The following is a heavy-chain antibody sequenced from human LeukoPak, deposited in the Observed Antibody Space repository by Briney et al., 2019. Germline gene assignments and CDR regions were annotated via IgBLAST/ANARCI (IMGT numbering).Heavy chain of an antibody. CDR1: GYTFTSYD. D-gene: IGHD6-19*01. CDR2: MNPNSGNT. J-gene: IGHJ6*03. V-gene: IGHV1-8*01. Sequence: GASVKVSCKASGYTFTSYDINWVRQATGQGLEWMGWMNPNSGNTGYAQKFQGRVTMTRNTSISTAYMELSSLRSEDTVMYYCARALHSSGTYYYYYYMDVWGKGTTVTISS. CDR3: ARALHSSGTYYYYYYMDV.